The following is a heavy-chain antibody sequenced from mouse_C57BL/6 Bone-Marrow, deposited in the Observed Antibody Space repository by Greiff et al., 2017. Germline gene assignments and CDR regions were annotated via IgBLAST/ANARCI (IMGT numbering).Heavy chain of an antibody. CDR3: ARRDGGFAY. CDR1: GFTFSDYY. J-gene: IGHJ3*01. D-gene: IGHD1-1*01. CDR2: ISNGGGST. V-gene: IGHV5-12*01. Sequence: EVKLMESGGGLVQPGGSLKLSGAAPGFTFSDYYMYWVRQTPEKRLEWVAYISNGGGSTYYPATVKGRFTISRDNAKNTLYLQMSRLKSEDTAMYYCARRDGGFAYWGQGTLVTVSA.